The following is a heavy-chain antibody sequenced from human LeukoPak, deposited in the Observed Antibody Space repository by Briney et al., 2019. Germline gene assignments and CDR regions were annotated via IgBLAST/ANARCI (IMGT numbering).Heavy chain of an antibody. CDR1: GFTFSNHA. CDR3: ADSNYWYPVDY. D-gene: IGHD4-11*01. V-gene: IGHV3-23*01. CDR2: ISRSGDST. Sequence: GGSLRLSCAASGFTFSNHAMRWVRQAPGKGLEWVSSISRSGDSTYYADSVKGRFTISRDNSKNTLYLQMNSLRAEDTALYYCADSNYWYPVDYWGQGTLVTVSS. J-gene: IGHJ4*02.